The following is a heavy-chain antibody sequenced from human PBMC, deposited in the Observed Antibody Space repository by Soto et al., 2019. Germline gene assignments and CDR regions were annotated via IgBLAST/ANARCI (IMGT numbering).Heavy chain of an antibody. CDR3: AKVFEGSSGYYDY. V-gene: IGHV3-23*01. D-gene: IGHD3-22*01. Sequence: GESLKISCAASGFTFSSYAMSWVRQAPGKGLEWVSAISGSGGSTYYADSVKGRFTISRDNSKNTLYLQMNSLRAEDTAVYYCAKVFEGSSGYYDYWGQGTLVTVSS. CDR2: ISGSGGST. CDR1: GFTFSSYA. J-gene: IGHJ4*02.